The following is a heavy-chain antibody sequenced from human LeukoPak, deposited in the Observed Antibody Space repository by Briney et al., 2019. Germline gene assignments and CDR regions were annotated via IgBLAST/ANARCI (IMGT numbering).Heavy chain of an antibody. CDR1: GGSISSGGYY. D-gene: IGHD3-22*01. Sequence: SETLFLNCTVSGGSISSGGYYWSWIRQRPGTGLEWIGYIYYSGSTYYNPSLTSRVTISVDPSTNQFSLKLCSVTAADTAVYYGATDNSALNYDESSGLDAYDIWGQGTMVTVSS. CDR3: ATDNSALNYDESSGLDAYDI. V-gene: IGHV4-31*03. CDR2: IYYSGST. J-gene: IGHJ3*02.